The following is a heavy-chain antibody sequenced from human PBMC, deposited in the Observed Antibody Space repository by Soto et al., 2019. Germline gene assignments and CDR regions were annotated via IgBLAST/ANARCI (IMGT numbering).Heavy chain of an antibody. V-gene: IGHV3-30*18. J-gene: IGHJ6*02. CDR3: VKDRVPGAYGHYYGMDV. Sequence: QVQLVESGGGVVQPGRSLRLSCRVSGITLNNSGIHWVRQAPGKGPEWMAVISHDGSEQYYADSMKGRLNISRDNSKNTVNLQMNSLRGEDTAIYYCVKDRVPGAYGHYYGMDVWGQGTTVTVSS. D-gene: IGHD5-12*01. CDR1: GITLNNSG. CDR2: ISHDGSEQ.